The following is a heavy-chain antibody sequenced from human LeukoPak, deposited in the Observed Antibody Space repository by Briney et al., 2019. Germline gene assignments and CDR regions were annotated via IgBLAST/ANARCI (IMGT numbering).Heavy chain of an antibody. Sequence: TGGSLRLSCVASGFTFRNFGMHWVRQAPGKGLEWVALIWNDGSNKGYADSVKGRFSVSRDNSKSTVYLQMNTLGAEDTAVYYCARDGNNWNYFDYWGQGTLVTVSS. CDR2: IWNDGSNK. CDR3: ARDGNNWNYFDY. J-gene: IGHJ4*02. D-gene: IGHD1-20*01. CDR1: GFTFRNFG. V-gene: IGHV3-33*01.